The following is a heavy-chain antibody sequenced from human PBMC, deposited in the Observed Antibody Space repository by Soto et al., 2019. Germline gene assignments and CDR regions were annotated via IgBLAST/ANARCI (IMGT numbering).Heavy chain of an antibody. Sequence: GESLKISCKGSGYSFTSYWISWVRQMPGKGLEWMGRIDPSDSYTNYSPSFQGHVTISADKSISTAYLQWGSLKASDTAMYYCARPRGYTYNWFDPWGQGTPVTVSS. CDR1: GYSFTSYW. D-gene: IGHD2-2*02. CDR2: IDPSDSYT. CDR3: ARPRGYTYNWFDP. V-gene: IGHV5-10-1*01. J-gene: IGHJ5*02.